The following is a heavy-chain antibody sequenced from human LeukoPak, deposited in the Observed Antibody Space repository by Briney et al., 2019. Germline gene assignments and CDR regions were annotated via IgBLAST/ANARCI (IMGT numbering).Heavy chain of an antibody. Sequence: GGSLRLSCAASGFTFSSYWMHWVRQAPGKGLVWVSRINSNGSSTSYADSVKGRFTISRDNAKNTLYLQMNTLRAEDTAGYYCVSNPGDWGQGILVTVSS. CDR1: GFTFSSYW. D-gene: IGHD7-27*01. J-gene: IGHJ4*02. CDR3: VSNPGD. V-gene: IGHV3-74*01. CDR2: INSNGSST.